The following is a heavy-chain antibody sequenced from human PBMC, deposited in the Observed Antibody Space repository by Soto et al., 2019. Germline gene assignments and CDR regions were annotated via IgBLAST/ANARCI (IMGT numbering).Heavy chain of an antibody. V-gene: IGHV4-34*01. Sequence: SETLSLTCAVYGGSFSGYYWSWIRQPPGKGLEWIGEINHSGSTNYNPSLKSRVTISVDTSKNQFSLKLSSVTAADTAVYYCARDPRAIFGVVISGYYYGMDVWGEGTTVTVSS. J-gene: IGHJ6*04. D-gene: IGHD3-3*01. CDR1: GGSFSGYY. CDR2: INHSGST. CDR3: ARDPRAIFGVVISGYYYGMDV.